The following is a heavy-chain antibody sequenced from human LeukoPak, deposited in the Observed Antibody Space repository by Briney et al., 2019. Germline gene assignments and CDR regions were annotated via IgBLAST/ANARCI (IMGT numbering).Heavy chain of an antibody. D-gene: IGHD3-9*01. CDR1: GYTFTSYA. CDR2: INTNTGNP. CDR3: ASPLDILTGIVYYGMDV. Sequence: ASVKVFWKASGYTFTSYAMNWVRQAPGQGLEWMGWINTNTGNPTYAQGFTGRFVFSLDTSVSTAYLQISSLKAEDTAVYYCASPLDILTGIVYYGMDVWGQGTTVTVSS. V-gene: IGHV7-4-1*02. J-gene: IGHJ6*02.